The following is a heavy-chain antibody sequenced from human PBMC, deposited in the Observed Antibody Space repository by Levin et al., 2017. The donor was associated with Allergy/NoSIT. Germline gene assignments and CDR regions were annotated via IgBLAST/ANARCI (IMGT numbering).Heavy chain of an antibody. V-gene: IGHV3-9*01. CDR3: AKDIRGVAYYFDY. Sequence: SLKISCAASGFTFDDYAMHWVRQAPGKGLEWVSSISWNRGTIAYADSVKGRFTISRDNAKNSLYLQMNSLRPEDTAFYYCAKDIRGVAYYFDYWGQGTLVTVSS. J-gene: IGHJ4*02. D-gene: IGHD2-15*01. CDR2: ISWNRGTI. CDR1: GFTFDDYA.